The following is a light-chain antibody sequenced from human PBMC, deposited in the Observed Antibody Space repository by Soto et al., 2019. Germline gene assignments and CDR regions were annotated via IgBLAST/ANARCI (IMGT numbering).Light chain of an antibody. CDR1: SSDVGGYNY. J-gene: IGLJ2*01. CDR3: SSYTSSSTLGHVV. V-gene: IGLV2-14*01. CDR2: DVS. Sequence: QSALTQPASVSGSPGQSITISCTGTSSDVGGYNYVSWYQQHPGKAPKFMIYDVSNRPSGVSNRFSGSKSGNTASLTISGLQAEDDADYCCSSYTSSSTLGHVVFGGGTKVTVL.